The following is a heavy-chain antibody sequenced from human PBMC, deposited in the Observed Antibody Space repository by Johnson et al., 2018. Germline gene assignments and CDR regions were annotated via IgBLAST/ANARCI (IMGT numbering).Heavy chain of an antibody. J-gene: IGHJ1*01. CDR1: GFTFSDYY. CDR3: ARPKNYGDYSEYFQH. Sequence: QVQLVQSGGGLVKPGGSLRLSCAASGFTFSDYYMSWIRQAPGKGLEWVSYISSSGSTIYYADSVKGRFTISRDNAKNSLYLQRNSLRAEDTAVYYCARPKNYGDYSEYFQHWGQGTLVSVSS. D-gene: IGHD4-17*01. V-gene: IGHV3-11*01. CDR2: ISSSGSTI.